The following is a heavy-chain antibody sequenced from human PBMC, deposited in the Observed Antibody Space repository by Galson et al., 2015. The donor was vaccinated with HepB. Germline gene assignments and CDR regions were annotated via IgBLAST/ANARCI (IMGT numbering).Heavy chain of an antibody. CDR3: AKVPRSSSWHGRFDY. J-gene: IGHJ4*02. CDR1: GFTFSSYA. V-gene: IGHV3-23*01. D-gene: IGHD6-13*01. Sequence: SLRLSCAASGFTFSSYAMSWVRQAPGKGLEWVSAISGSGGSIYYADSVKGRFTISRDNSKNTLYLQMNSLRAEDTAVYYCAKVPRSSSWHGRFDYWGQGTLVTVSS. CDR2: ISGSGGSI.